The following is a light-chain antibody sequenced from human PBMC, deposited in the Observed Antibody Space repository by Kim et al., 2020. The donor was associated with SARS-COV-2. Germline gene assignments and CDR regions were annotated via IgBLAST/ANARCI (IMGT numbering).Light chain of an antibody. J-gene: IGKJ2*03. CDR1: QSIRRSY. V-gene: IGKV3-20*01. CDR2: GAS. CDR3: QHYGSAPYS. Sequence: LAPGERATLACRASQSIRRSYLGWYQQKPGQAPRLLIYGASSRATGIPDRFSGSGSGTDFTLTISRLEPEDFAVYYCQHYGSAPYSFGQGTKLEIK.